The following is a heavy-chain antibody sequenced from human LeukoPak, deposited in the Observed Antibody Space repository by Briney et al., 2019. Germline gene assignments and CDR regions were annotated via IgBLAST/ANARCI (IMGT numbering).Heavy chain of an antibody. CDR3: AREGRYGDYEGY. Sequence: SETLSLTCTASGGSISSYYWSWIRQPAGKALEWIGSIYSSGSTNYNPSLKIRVTMSVDTSKNQFSLKLSSVTVADTPVYYCAREGRYGDYEGYWGQGTLLTVSS. CDR2: IYSSGST. D-gene: IGHD4-17*01. CDR1: GGSISSYY. J-gene: IGHJ4*02. V-gene: IGHV4-4*07.